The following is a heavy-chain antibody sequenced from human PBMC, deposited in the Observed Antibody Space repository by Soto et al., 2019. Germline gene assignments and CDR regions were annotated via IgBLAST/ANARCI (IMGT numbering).Heavy chain of an antibody. D-gene: IGHD6-13*01. Sequence: PGGSLRLSCAASGFTLSSYWMHWVRQAPGKGLEWVAVISYDGSDKYYAELVKGRFTISRDISKNTLFLQMNSLRAEDTAVYYCARDGISWPRGWFDPWGQGTLVTVS. V-gene: IGHV3-30-3*01. J-gene: IGHJ5*02. CDR3: ARDGISWPRGWFDP. CDR2: ISYDGSDK. CDR1: GFTLSSYW.